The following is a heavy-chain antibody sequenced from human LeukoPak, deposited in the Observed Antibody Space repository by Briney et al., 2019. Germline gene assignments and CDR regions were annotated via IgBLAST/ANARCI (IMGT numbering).Heavy chain of an antibody. CDR2: ILYDGSNK. D-gene: IGHD6-19*01. V-gene: IGHV3-30*04. CDR3: ATSLGYSGGWYPLAFDY. J-gene: IGHJ4*02. Sequence: GGSLRLSCAASGFTFSSYAMHWVRQAPGKGLEWVAVILYDGSNKYYADSVKGRFTISRDNSKNTLYLQMNSLRAEDTAVYYCATSLGYSGGWYPLAFDYWGQGTLVTVSS. CDR1: GFTFSSYA.